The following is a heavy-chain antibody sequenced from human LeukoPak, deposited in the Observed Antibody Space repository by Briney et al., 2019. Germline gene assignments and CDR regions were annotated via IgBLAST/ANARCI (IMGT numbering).Heavy chain of an antibody. J-gene: IGHJ4*02. CDR1: GGSISSYY. CDR2: IYTSGGT. CDR3: ARDELDYYDSSGYPKGYYFDY. V-gene: IGHV4-4*07. Sequence: SETLSLTCTVSGGSISSYYWSWIRQPAGKGLEWIGRIYTSGGTNYNPSLKSRVTMSVDTSKNQFSLKLSSVTAADTAVYYCARDELDYYDSSGYPKGYYFDYWGQGTLVTVSS. D-gene: IGHD3-22*01.